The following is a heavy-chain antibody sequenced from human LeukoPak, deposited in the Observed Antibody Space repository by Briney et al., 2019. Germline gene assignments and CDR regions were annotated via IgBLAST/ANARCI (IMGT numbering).Heavy chain of an antibody. CDR1: GDSLSRNNAG. CDR2: TYYRSKLYS. J-gene: IGHJ6*03. CDR3: TREGTSQPGYSSIYDMDV. V-gene: IGHV6-1*01. D-gene: IGHD6-13*01. Sequence: SQTLSLTCAIFGDSLSRNNAGWSWLRQSPSRGLEWLGRTYYRSKLYSDFAPSVRNRITINPDTSRNQFSLQLNSVTPEDTAVYYCTREGTSQPGYSSIYDMDVWGKGTTVTISS.